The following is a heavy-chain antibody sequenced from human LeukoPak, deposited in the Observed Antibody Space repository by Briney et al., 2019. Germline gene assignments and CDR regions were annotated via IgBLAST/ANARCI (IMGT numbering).Heavy chain of an antibody. CDR1: GFAVTTNY. CDR3: ARASPRISMTGDGLDV. D-gene: IGHD3-10*01. V-gene: IGHV3-53*01. Sequence: GGSLRLSCVASGFAVTTNYLTWVRQAPGKGLEWVSVIYSSGDRYYADSVKGRFTISRDNSMNTVYLQMNSLRVEDTAEYYCARASPRISMTGDGLDVWGQGTTVTVSS. CDR2: IYSSGDR. J-gene: IGHJ6*02.